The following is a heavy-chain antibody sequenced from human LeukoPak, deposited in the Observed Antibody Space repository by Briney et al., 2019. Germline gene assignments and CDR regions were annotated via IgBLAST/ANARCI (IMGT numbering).Heavy chain of an antibody. D-gene: IGHD1-14*01. CDR1: GGSISTHY. CDR3: ARQTPYNGNHYFAY. Sequence: SETLSLTCNVSGGSISTHYWSWIRQPPGKGLEWIGYIYSSGSTSYNPSLKSRVTISEDTSKNQFSLKVNSVTTADTAVYYCARQTPYNGNHYFAYWGQGTLVTVSS. CDR2: IYSSGST. J-gene: IGHJ4*02. V-gene: IGHV4-59*08.